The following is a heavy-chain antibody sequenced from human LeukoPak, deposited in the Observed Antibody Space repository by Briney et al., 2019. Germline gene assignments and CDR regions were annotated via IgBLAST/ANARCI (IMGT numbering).Heavy chain of an antibody. D-gene: IGHD3-16*01. CDR1: GLTFSSYA. V-gene: IGHV3-23*01. Sequence: GGSLRLSCAASGLTFSSYAMSWVRQAPGKGLEWVSAISGSSGHTYYADSVKGRFTISRDNGKNSLYLHMNRLRDEDTAVYYCERDVPFVHGGGGQGTLVTVSS. CDR3: ERDVPFVHGG. J-gene: IGHJ4*02. CDR2: ISGSSGHT.